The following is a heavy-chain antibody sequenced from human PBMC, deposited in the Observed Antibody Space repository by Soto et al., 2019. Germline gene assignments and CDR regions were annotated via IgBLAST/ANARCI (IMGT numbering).Heavy chain of an antibody. D-gene: IGHD6-6*01. J-gene: IGHJ4*02. V-gene: IGHV4-34*01. CDR1: GGSFSGDY. CDR3: ARGGEYSTSFDY. Sequence: QMHLQQWGAGLLKPSETLSLTCAVYGGSFSGDYWSWIRQSPGKGLEWIGEINHSGNTNYSPSLKSRVTISVDTSKIQFSLNLSSVTAADTAVYYCARGGEYSTSFDYWGQGTLVTVSS. CDR2: INHSGNT.